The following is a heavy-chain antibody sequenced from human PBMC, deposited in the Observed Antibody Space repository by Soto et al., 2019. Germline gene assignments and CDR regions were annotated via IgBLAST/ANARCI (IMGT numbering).Heavy chain of an antibody. CDR2: IRTKANNYAT. J-gene: IGHJ4*02. CDR1: GFIFSGST. Sequence: EVQLVESGGGLVQPGGSLKLSCAASGFIFSGSTVHWVRQASGKGLEWVGRIRTKANNYATESSASVRGRFIISRDDSKNTAYLQMNSLKTEDTAVYYCTRRSEYDTDGYYYGFDYWGQGTLVTVSS. V-gene: IGHV3-73*02. D-gene: IGHD3-22*01. CDR3: TRRSEYDTDGYYYGFDY.